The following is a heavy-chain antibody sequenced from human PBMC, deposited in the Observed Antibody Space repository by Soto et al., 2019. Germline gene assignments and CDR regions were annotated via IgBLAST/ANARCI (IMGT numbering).Heavy chain of an antibody. Sequence: ASVRVSCKASGYTFTSYYMHWVRQAPGQGQKRMGIINPSGSSTSYAQKFQGRVTMTRDTSTSTVNMELSSLRSEDTAVYYCSSDQVYFYDSSGPPPAYYYGMDVWGQGTTVTVSS. J-gene: IGHJ6*02. D-gene: IGHD3-22*01. CDR2: INPSGSST. CDR1: GYTFTSYY. CDR3: SSDQVYFYDSSGPPPAYYYGMDV. V-gene: IGHV1-46*03.